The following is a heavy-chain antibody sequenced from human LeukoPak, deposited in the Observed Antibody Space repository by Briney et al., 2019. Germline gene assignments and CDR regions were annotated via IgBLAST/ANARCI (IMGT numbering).Heavy chain of an antibody. D-gene: IGHD6-6*01. J-gene: IGHJ4*02. Sequence: GGSLRLSCVASGFTFSHFWMSWVRQVPGKGLEWVANIKQDGSEKYYVDPVKGRFTISRDNAKNSLYLQMNSLRAEDTAVYYCARDERQLVYGYWGQGTLVTVSS. CDR3: ARDERQLVYGY. CDR2: IKQDGSEK. V-gene: IGHV3-7*03. CDR1: GFTFSHFW.